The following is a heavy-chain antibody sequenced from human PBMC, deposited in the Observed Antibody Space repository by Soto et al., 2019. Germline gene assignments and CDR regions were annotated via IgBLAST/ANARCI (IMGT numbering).Heavy chain of an antibody. CDR2: ISGYNGKT. D-gene: IGHD6-19*01. V-gene: IGHV1-18*01. Sequence: QVQLVQSGGEVKEPGASVKVSCKASGYMFNSYGMSWLRQAHGQGLEWMGWISGYNGKTNYAQDFKGRIPTTTETSTTTVYMELRSLSSDDTAVYYFARDETYTSGWYFAVWGQGTLVTVPS. CDR3: ARDETYTSGWYFAV. CDR1: GYMFNSYG. J-gene: IGHJ4*02.